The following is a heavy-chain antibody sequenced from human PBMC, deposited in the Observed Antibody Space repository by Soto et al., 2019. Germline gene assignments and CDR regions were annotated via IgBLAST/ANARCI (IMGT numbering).Heavy chain of an antibody. V-gene: IGHV4-34*01. CDR3: ARGAVKRDAPEKYYLDS. CDR2: INHSGNA. D-gene: IGHD6-19*01. CDR1: GGSFSGHY. Sequence: PSETLSLTCAVYGGSFSGHYWSWLRQPPGMGLEWIGEINHSGNANQNPSLKSRVSISVDTSKNQFSLNLGSVTAADTAVYYCARGAVKRDAPEKYYLDSWGQGTLVTVSS. J-gene: IGHJ4*02.